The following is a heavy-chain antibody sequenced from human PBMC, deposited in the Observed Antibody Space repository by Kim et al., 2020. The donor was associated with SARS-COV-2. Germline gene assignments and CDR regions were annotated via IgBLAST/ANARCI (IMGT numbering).Heavy chain of an antibody. D-gene: IGHD2-2*02. CDR2: IIPIFGTA. CDR1: GGTFSSYA. V-gene: IGHV1-69*13. CDR3: ARDRVAAAILYYYYYGMDV. Sequence: SVKVSCKASGGTFSSYAISWVRQAPGQGLEWMGGIIPIFGTANYSQKFQGRVTITADESTSTAYMELSSLRSEDTAVYYCARDRVAAAILYYYYYGMDVWGQGTTVTVSS. J-gene: IGHJ6*02.